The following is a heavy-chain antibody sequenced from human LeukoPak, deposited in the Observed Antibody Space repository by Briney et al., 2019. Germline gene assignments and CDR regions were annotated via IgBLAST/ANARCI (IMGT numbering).Heavy chain of an antibody. CDR3: ARNMTTVTSDQQYNWFDP. J-gene: IGHJ5*02. Sequence: PSETLSLTCAVSGYSISSHCYWGWIRQPPGKGLEWIGSIYHSGSTYYNSSLKSRVTISVDTSKNQFSLKLTSVTAADTAVYYCARNMTTVTSDQQYNWFDPWGQGTLVTVSS. CDR2: IYHSGST. V-gene: IGHV4-38-2*01. D-gene: IGHD4-17*01. CDR1: GYSISSHCY.